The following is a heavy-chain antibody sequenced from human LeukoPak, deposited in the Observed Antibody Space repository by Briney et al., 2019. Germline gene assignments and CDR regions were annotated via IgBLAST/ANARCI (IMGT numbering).Heavy chain of an antibody. CDR3: ARAARLVARAFDY. CDR1: GGSFSGYY. CDR2: INHSGST. V-gene: IGHV4-34*01. Sequence: SETLSLTCAVYGGSFSGYYWSWIRQPPGKGLEWIGEINHSGSTNYNPSLKSRVTISVDTSKNQFSLKLSSVTAADAAVYYCARAARLVARAFDYWGQGTLVTVSS. J-gene: IGHJ4*02. D-gene: IGHD6-6*01.